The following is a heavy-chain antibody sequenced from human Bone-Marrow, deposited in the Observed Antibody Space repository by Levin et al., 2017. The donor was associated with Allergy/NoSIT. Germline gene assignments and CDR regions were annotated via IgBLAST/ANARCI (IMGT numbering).Heavy chain of an antibody. CDR3: ARRNVLAPGEDWFDP. Sequence: HSQTLSLTCGVSDDSISSSNWWTWVRQPPGKGLEWIGEIYHSGSTNYNPSLKSRVTISVEKSKNQFSLKLSSVTAADTAVYHCARRNVLAPGEDWFDPWGQGILVTVSS. V-gene: IGHV4-4*02. CDR2: IYHSGST. CDR1: DDSISSSNW. J-gene: IGHJ5*02. D-gene: IGHD7-27*01.